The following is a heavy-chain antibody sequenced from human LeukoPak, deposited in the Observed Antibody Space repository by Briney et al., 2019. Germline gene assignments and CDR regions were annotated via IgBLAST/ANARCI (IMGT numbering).Heavy chain of an antibody. D-gene: IGHD3-16*02. CDR3: ARVERLRLGELSAPWAMDV. J-gene: IGHJ6*02. Sequence: LGGSLRLSCAASGFTFSSYEIQWVRQAPGKGLEWISYGSQSGATTYFADSVKGRFIISRDNAKNSLYMQMNSLRAEDTAVYYCARVERLRLGELSAPWAMDVWGQGTTVTVSS. V-gene: IGHV3-48*03. CDR1: GFTFSSYE. CDR2: GSQSGATT.